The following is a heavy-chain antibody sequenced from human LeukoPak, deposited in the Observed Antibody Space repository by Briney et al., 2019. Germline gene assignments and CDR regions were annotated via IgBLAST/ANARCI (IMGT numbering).Heavy chain of an antibody. D-gene: IGHD7-27*01. CDR3: ARDSAGDLVYYYGMDV. CDR2: IIPIFGTA. CDR1: GGTFSSYA. Sequence: SVKVSCKASGGTFSSYAISWVRQAPGQGLEWMGGIIPIFGTANYAQKFQGRATITADESTSTAYMELSSLRSEDTAVYYCARDSAGDLVYYYGMDVWGQGTTVTVSS. J-gene: IGHJ6*02. V-gene: IGHV1-69*13.